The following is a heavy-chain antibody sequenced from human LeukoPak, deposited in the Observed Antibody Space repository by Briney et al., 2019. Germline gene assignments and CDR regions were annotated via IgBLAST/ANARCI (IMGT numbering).Heavy chain of an antibody. D-gene: IGHD5-18*01. J-gene: IGHJ6*03. CDR2: IRYDGTDK. V-gene: IGHV3-30*02. Sequence: SGGALRLSCAAPGFTFSNHGMHSVRQAPGKGLEWVAFIRYDGTDKYYADSVKGRFTISRDNSANTVSLQLNSLRVEDTAVYYCGKGLAYTYPYSGNMDVWGKGTTVTISS. CDR3: GKGLAYTYPYSGNMDV. CDR1: GFTFSNHG.